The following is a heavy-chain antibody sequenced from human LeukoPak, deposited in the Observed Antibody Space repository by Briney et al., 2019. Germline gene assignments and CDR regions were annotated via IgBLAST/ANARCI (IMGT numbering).Heavy chain of an antibody. CDR1: GFTFSSYA. CDR2: INQDGGEK. D-gene: IGHD4/OR15-4a*01. CDR3: ARSEAKSTVDY. J-gene: IGHJ4*02. Sequence: GGSLRLSCAASGFTFSSYAMSWVRQAPGKGLEWVANINQDGGEKYYVDSVKGRFTISRCNAKNSLYLQINSLRVEDTAIYYCARSEAKSTVDYWGQGTLVTVSS. V-gene: IGHV3-7*01.